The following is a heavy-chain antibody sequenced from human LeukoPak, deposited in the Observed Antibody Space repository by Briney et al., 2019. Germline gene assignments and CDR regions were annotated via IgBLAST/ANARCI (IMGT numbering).Heavy chain of an antibody. V-gene: IGHV4-59*08. CDR2: IYYSGST. J-gene: IGHJ4*02. Sequence: SETLSLTCTVSGGSISSYYWSWTRQPPGKGLEWIGYIYYSGSTNYNPSLKSRVTISVDTSKNQFSLKLSSVTAADTAVYYCARHLEGLGRFDYWGQGTLVTVSS. D-gene: IGHD6-6*01. CDR1: GGSISSYY. CDR3: ARHLEGLGRFDY.